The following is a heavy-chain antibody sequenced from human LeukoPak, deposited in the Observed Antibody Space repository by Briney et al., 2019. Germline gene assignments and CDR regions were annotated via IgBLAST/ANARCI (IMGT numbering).Heavy chain of an antibody. CDR2: INHSGRT. D-gene: IGHD1-20*01. CDR3: GRGVNTWNVDVFDI. J-gene: IGHJ3*02. Sequence: PSETLSLTCAVYGGSFSGYYCSWIRQPPGKGREWMGEINHSGRTNYNPSLKSRVTISVDTSKKQFSLKLRSVTAADTAVYYCGRGVNTWNVDVFDIWGQGTMVTVSS. CDR1: GGSFSGYY. V-gene: IGHV4-34*01.